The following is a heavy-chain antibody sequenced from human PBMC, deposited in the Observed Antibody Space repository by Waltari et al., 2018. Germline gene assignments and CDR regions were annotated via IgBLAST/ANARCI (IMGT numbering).Heavy chain of an antibody. Sequence: QVHLVQSGAEVRKPGSSVKVSCEASGGTFAPDAISWVRQAPGQGLEWMGGIIPIYGTPNYAQKFQGRVNVAADELTTTAYMELSSLRSDDTAVYYCAKRIVGGPFDVWGQGTMVTVSS. CDR3: AKRIVGGPFDV. V-gene: IGHV1-69*12. D-gene: IGHD1-26*01. CDR1: GGTFAPDA. J-gene: IGHJ3*01. CDR2: IIPIYGTP.